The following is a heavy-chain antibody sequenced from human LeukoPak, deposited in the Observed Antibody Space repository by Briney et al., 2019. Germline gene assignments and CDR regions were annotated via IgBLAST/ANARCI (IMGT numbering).Heavy chain of an antibody. Sequence: PGGSLRLSCVASGFTFNTYRMNWVRQAPGKGLEWVSSIIKSGNYINYADSVKGRFIISRDNANNSLYLQMHSLRVEDTAMYYCARGGRDRIDLDSWGQGTLVTVSS. V-gene: IGHV3-21*01. D-gene: IGHD2-21*01. CDR2: IIKSGNYI. J-gene: IGHJ4*02. CDR1: GFTFNTYR. CDR3: ARGGRDRIDLDS.